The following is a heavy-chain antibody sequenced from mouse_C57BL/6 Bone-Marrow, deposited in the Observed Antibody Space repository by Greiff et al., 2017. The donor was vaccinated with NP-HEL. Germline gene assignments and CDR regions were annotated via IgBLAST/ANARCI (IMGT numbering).Heavy chain of an antibody. D-gene: IGHD2-4*01. CDR1: GFKIKNTY. CDR3: AKFDYDVPFAY. V-gene: IGHV14-3*01. CDR2: IDPANGNT. J-gene: IGHJ3*01. Sequence: EVQLQQSVAELVRPGASVKLSCTASGFKIKNTYMHGVKQRPEQGLEGIGRIDPANGNTKNAPKFQGKATITADTSSNTAYLQLSSLTSEDTAIYYCAKFDYDVPFAYWGQGTLVTVSA.